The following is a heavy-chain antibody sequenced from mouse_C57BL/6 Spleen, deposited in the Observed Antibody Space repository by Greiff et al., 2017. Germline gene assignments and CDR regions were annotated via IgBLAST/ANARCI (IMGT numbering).Heavy chain of an antibody. D-gene: IGHD2-12*01. J-gene: IGHJ4*01. CDR1: GFTFSDYG. CDR2: ISSGSSTI. CDR3: ARGEGYYSAMDY. Sequence: EVKLVESGGGLVKPGGSLKLSCAASGFTFSDYGMHWVRQAPEKGPEWVAYISSGSSTIYYADTVKGRFTISRDNAKNTLFLQMTSLRSEDTAMYYCARGEGYYSAMDYWGQGTSVTVSS. V-gene: IGHV5-17*01.